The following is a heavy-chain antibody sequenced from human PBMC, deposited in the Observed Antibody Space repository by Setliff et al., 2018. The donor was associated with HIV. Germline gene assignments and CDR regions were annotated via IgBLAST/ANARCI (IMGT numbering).Heavy chain of an antibody. V-gene: IGHV3-7*03. CDR1: GLDIGDYW. D-gene: IGHD2-21*01. Sequence: GGSLRLSCVASGLDIGDYWMTWVRQAPGKGLEWVANINPDGNERYYMESVQGRFTISRDNIQNSLLLQMNSLTADDAAVYYCARDRNCGNGCYSSADHWGLGTLVTVSS. J-gene: IGHJ4*02. CDR2: INPDGNER. CDR3: ARDRNCGNGCYSSADH.